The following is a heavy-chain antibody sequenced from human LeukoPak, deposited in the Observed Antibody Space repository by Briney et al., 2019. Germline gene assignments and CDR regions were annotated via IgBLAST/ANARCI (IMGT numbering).Heavy chain of an antibody. Sequence: PSETLSLTCTVSGGSISSGDYYWSWIRQPAGKGLEWIGRIYTSGSTNYNPSLKSRVTMSVDTSKNQFSLKLSSVTAADTAVYYCARGYSSGWYAGGGRYYYYYYMDVWGKGTTVTVSS. CDR1: GGSISSGDYY. V-gene: IGHV4-61*02. CDR2: IYTSGST. J-gene: IGHJ6*03. CDR3: ARGYSSGWYAGGGRYYYYYYMDV. D-gene: IGHD6-19*01.